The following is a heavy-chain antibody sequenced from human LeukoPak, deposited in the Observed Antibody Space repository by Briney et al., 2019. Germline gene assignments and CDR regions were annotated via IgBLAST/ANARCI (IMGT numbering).Heavy chain of an antibody. CDR3: AIMDGYYDGSGLRVQ. D-gene: IGHD3-22*01. CDR2: ISPSVDRT. Sequence: PGGSLTLSCAASGFTFSSYAMSWVRQAPGKGLEWASFISPSVDRTSNADSVEGRFTISRDNTRHTLYLQMNSLRDEDTGVYYCAIMDGYYDGSGLRVQWGQGTRVTVSS. J-gene: IGHJ4*02. V-gene: IGHV3-23*01. CDR1: GFTFSSYA.